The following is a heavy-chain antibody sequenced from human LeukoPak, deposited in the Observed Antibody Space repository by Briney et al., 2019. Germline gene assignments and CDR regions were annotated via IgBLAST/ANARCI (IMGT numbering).Heavy chain of an antibody. Sequence: GGSLRLSCAASGFTFSSYAMHWVRQAPGKGLEWVAVISYDGSNKYYADSVKGRFTISRDNSRNTLYLQMNSLRAEDTAVYYCARDRYCSSTSCYSFDYWGQGTLVTVSS. CDR2: ISYDGSNK. V-gene: IGHV3-30-3*01. D-gene: IGHD2-2*01. CDR3: ARDRYCSSTSCYSFDY. CDR1: GFTFSSYA. J-gene: IGHJ4*02.